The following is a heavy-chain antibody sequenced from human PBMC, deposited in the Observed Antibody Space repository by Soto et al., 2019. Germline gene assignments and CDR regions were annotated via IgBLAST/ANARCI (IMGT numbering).Heavy chain of an antibody. CDR1: GFTFSSYA. V-gene: IGHV3-30-3*01. CDR2: ISYDGSNK. J-gene: IGHJ4*02. Sequence: QVHLVESGGGVVQPGRSLRLSCAASGFTFSSYAMHWVRQAPGKGLEWVAVISYDGSNKYYADSVKGRFTISRDNSKNTLCLQMNSLRAEDTAVYYCARDQLRYCISTSCYGVDYWGQGTLVTVSS. D-gene: IGHD2-2*01. CDR3: ARDQLRYCISTSCYGVDY.